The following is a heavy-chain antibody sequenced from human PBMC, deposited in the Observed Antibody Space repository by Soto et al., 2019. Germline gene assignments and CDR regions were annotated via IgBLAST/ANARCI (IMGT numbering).Heavy chain of an antibody. V-gene: IGHV4-59*01. CDR1: FTSISSYY. J-gene: IGHJ4*02. CDR3: ARYNSYAIDY. Sequence: SETLSLTCTVSFTSISSYYWIWIRQPPGKGLEWIANIHYSGTTNYNPSLASRVTLSVDTSKNQFSLKMTSVTAADRAMYFCARYNSYAIDYWGRGTLVTVSS. CDR2: IHYSGTT. D-gene: IGHD2-8*01.